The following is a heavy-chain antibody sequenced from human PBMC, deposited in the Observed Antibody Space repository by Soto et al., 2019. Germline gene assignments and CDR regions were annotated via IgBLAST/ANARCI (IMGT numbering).Heavy chain of an antibody. J-gene: IGHJ6*02. Sequence: QLQLQESGPGLVKPSETLSLTCTVSGGSISSSSYYWGWIRQPPGKGLEWIGSIYYSGSTYYNPSLKSRVTISVDTSKNQFSLKLSSVTAADTAVYYCARQSSSWYSYGMDVWGQGTTVTVSS. CDR1: GGSISSSSYY. CDR3: ARQSSSWYSYGMDV. V-gene: IGHV4-39*01. D-gene: IGHD6-13*01. CDR2: IYYSGST.